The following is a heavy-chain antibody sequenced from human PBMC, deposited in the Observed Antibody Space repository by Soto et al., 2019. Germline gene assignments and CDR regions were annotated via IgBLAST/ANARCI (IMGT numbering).Heavy chain of an antibody. CDR1: GFTFSKAW. CDR3: IKGYCIGFDCNYGVDS. Sequence: EVQLVESGGGLVKPGDSLRLSCAASGFTFSKAWMSWVRQTPGKGLEWVGRIKSKTNGETADYAAPVNGRFTISRDDSKNPLYLQMNTLETEDTAVYYCIKGYCIGFDCNYGVDSWGQGTRVTVSS. J-gene: IGHJ4*02. CDR2: IKSKTNGETA. D-gene: IGHD6-19*01. V-gene: IGHV3-15*01.